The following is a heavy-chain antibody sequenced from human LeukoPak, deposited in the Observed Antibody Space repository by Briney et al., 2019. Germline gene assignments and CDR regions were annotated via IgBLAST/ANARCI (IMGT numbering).Heavy chain of an antibody. CDR2: TYSSGNT. CDR1: GGSISSGSYY. V-gene: IGHV4-61*02. CDR3: ARDRVYYFDY. Sequence: SETLSLTCTVSGGSISSGSYYWSWIRQPAGKGLEWIGRTYSSGNTNYNPSLKSRVTMSVDTSKNQFSLKLSSVTASDTAVYYCARDRVYYFDYWGQGTLVTVSS. J-gene: IGHJ4*02. D-gene: IGHD6-13*01.